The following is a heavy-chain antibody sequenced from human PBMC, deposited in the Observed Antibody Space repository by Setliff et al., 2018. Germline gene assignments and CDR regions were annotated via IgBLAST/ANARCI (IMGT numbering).Heavy chain of an antibody. Sequence: SVKVSCKASGGTFSIYTISWVRQAPGQGLEWMGGIIPIFGTANYAQKFQGRVTITADESTRTAYMELSSLRSEDTAVYYCASSRDYNFWSGYYSPLDCWGQGTLVTVSS. CDR3: ASSRDYNFWSGYYSPLDC. D-gene: IGHD3-3*01. J-gene: IGHJ4*02. V-gene: IGHV1-69*13. CDR1: GGTFSIYT. CDR2: IIPIFGTA.